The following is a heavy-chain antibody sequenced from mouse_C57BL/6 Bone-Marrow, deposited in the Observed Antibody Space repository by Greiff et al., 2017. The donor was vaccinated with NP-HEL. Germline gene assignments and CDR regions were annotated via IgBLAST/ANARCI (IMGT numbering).Heavy chain of an antibody. V-gene: IGHV1-69*01. CDR2: IDPSDSYT. J-gene: IGHJ4*01. D-gene: IGHD1-1*01. CDR3: ARNLLPQDAMDY. Sequence: QVQLQQSGAELVMPGASVKLSCKASGYTFTSYWMHWVKQRPGQGLEWIGEIDPSDSYTNYNQKFKGKSTLTVDKSSSTAYMQLSSLTSEDSAVYYCARNLLPQDAMDYWGQGTSVTVSP. CDR1: GYTFTSYW.